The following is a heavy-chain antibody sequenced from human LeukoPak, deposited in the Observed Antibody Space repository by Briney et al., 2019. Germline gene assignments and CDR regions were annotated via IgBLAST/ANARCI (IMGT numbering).Heavy chain of an antibody. J-gene: IGHJ4*02. CDR2: IIPIFGTA. CDR1: GYTFTSYG. V-gene: IGHV1-69*06. Sequence: ASVKVSCKASGYTFTSYGISWVRQAPGQGLEWMGGIIPIFGTANYAQKFQGRVTITADKSTSTAYMELSSLRSEDTAVYYCARAAYSSSLFDYWGQGTLVTVSS. CDR3: ARAAYSSSLFDY. D-gene: IGHD6-6*01.